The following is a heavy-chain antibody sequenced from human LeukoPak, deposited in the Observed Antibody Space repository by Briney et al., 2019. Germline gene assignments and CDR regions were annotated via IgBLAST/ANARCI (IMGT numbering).Heavy chain of an antibody. CDR3: TRARFRTNYYFDY. D-gene: IGHD3-16*01. J-gene: IGHJ4*02. Sequence: GGSLRLSCTGSGFTFGDYAMSWFRQAPGKGLEWVGFIRSKAYGGTTEYAASVKGRFTISRDDSKSIAYLQMNSLKTEDTAVYYCTRARFRTNYYFDYWGQGTLVTVSS. V-gene: IGHV3-49*03. CDR2: IRSKAYGGTT. CDR1: GFTFGDYA.